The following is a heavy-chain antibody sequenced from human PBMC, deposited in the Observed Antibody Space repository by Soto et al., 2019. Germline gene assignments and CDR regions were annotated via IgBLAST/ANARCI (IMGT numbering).Heavy chain of an antibody. V-gene: IGHV4-30-2*01. CDR2: VYHSGNP. Sequence: SETLSLTCAVSGGFISSGGYSWSWIRQPPGKGLEWIGYVYHSGNPYYNPSLKGRVTISLDRSKNQFSLELGSVTAADTAVYYCARLALVTRIFDYWGQGTLVTVSS. CDR1: GGFISSGGYS. J-gene: IGHJ4*02. D-gene: IGHD2-21*02. CDR3: ARLALVTRIFDY.